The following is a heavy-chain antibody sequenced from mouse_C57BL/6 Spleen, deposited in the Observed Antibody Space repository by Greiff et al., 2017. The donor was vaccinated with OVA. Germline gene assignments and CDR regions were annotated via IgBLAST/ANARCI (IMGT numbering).Heavy chain of an antibody. J-gene: IGHJ3*01. V-gene: IGHV1-54*01. CDR3: ARHYDGYPAWFAY. Sequence: QVQLKESGAELVRPGTSVKVSCKASGYAFTNYLIEWVKQRPGQGLEWIGVINPGSGGTNYNEKFKGKATLTADKSSSTAYMQLSSLTSEDSAVYFCARHYDGYPAWFAYWGQGTLVTVAA. CDR1: GYAFTNYL. D-gene: IGHD2-3*01. CDR2: INPGSGGT.